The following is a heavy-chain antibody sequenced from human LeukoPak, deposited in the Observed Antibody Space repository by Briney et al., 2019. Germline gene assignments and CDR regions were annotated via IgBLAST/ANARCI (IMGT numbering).Heavy chain of an antibody. CDR3: ARAPYYYDSSGLGY. CDR2: INSDGSST. Sequence: GGSLRLSCAASGFTFSSYAMSWVRQAPGKGLEWVSRINSDGSSTSDADSVKGRFIISRDNAKNTVYLQMNSLRAEDTAVYYCARAPYYYDSSGLGYWGQGTLVTVSS. CDR1: GFTFSSYA. V-gene: IGHV3-74*01. D-gene: IGHD3-22*01. J-gene: IGHJ4*02.